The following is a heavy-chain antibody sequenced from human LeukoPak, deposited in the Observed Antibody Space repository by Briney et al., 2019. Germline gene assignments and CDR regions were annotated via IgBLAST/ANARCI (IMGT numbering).Heavy chain of an antibody. J-gene: IGHJ4*02. CDR2: ISGSGGST. D-gene: IGHD5-18*01. Sequence: GRSLRLSCAASRFTFSSYAMSWVRQAPGKGLEWVSAISGSGGSTYYADSVKGRFTISRDNSKNTLYLQMNSLRAEDTAVYYCAIGLRGYRYGPGPFFAYWGQGTLVTVSS. CDR3: AIGLRGYRYGPGPFFAY. CDR1: RFTFSSYA. V-gene: IGHV3-23*01.